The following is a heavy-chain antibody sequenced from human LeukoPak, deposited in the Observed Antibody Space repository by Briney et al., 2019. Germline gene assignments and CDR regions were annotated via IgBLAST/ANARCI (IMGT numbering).Heavy chain of an antibody. CDR3: ARWGIRAFDI. CDR1: GGSISSYY. D-gene: IGHD3-16*01. CDR2: IYYSGST. Sequence: PSETLSLTCTVSGGSISSYYWSWIRQPPGKGLEWIGYIYYSGSTNYNPSLKSRVTISVDTSKNQFSLKLSSVTAADTAVYYCARWGIRAFDIWGQGTMVTVSS. V-gene: IGHV4-59*01. J-gene: IGHJ3*02.